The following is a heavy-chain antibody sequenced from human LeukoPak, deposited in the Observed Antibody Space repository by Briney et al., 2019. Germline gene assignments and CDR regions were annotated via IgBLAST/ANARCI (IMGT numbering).Heavy chain of an antibody. D-gene: IGHD3-9*01. CDR2: ISHSGST. CDR3: ARGHTLGGYYKQKYYYYGMDV. Sequence: SETLSLTCAVYGVSLSGNFWSWIRQPPGKGLEWIGEISHSGSTDYNPSLKSRLTISVDPSKHQFSLKLSSVTAADTAVYYCARGHTLGGYYKQKYYYYGMDVWGQGTTVTVSS. CDR1: GVSLSGNF. J-gene: IGHJ6*02. V-gene: IGHV4-34*01.